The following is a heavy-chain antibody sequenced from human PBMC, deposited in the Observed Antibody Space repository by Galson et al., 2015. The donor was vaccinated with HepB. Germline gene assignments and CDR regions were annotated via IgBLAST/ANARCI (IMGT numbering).Heavy chain of an antibody. CDR3: AKGWEDTAMVGGSFDY. V-gene: IGHV3-23*01. CDR2: ISGSGGST. J-gene: IGHJ4*02. CDR1: GFTFSSYA. Sequence: SLRLSCAASGFTFSSYAMSWVRQAPGKGLEWVSAISGSGGSTYYADSVKGRFTISRDNSKNTLYLQMNSLRAEDTAVYYCAKGWEDTAMVGGSFDYWGQGTLVTVSS. D-gene: IGHD5-18*01.